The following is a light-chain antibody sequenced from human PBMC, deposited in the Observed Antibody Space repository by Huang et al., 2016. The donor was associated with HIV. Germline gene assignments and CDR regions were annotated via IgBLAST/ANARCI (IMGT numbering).Light chain of an antibody. CDR1: QSIGRS. CDR3: HQSSTLPLT. J-gene: IGKJ4*01. V-gene: IGKV6-21*02. Sequence: EIVLTQSPDFQSVTPKEKVTITCRASQSIGRSLHWYQKKPDQSPKIVIKNASQSSSGGPSRFSGSGSGTDFNLTINSLEAEDAATYYCHQSSTLPLTFGAGTKVAIK. CDR2: NAS.